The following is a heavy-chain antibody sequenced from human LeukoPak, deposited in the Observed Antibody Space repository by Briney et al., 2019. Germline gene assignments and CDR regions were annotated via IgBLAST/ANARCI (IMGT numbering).Heavy chain of an antibody. CDR2: INHSGST. V-gene: IGHV4-34*01. J-gene: IGHJ4*02. D-gene: IGHD6-13*01. Sequence: PSETLSLTCAVYGGSFSGYYWSWIRQPPGKGLGWIGEINHSGSTNYNPSLKSRVTISVDTSKNQFSLKLSSVTAADTAVYYCARVGYGSSSDYWGQGTLVTVSS. CDR3: ARVGYGSSSDY. CDR1: GGSFSGYY.